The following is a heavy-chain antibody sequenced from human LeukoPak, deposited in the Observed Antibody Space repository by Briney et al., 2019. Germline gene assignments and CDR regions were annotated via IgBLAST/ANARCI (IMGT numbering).Heavy chain of an antibody. CDR1: GLTFSSYW. J-gene: IGHJ6*02. Sequence: PGGSLRLSCAASGLTFSSYWMHWVRQAPGKGPVWVSRINNDGSSTRYADSVKGRFTISRDNAKDTLYLQMTSLRAEDTAVYYCARSHYYDSSGSFYYYYGLDVWGQGTLVTVSS. CDR2: INNDGSST. V-gene: IGHV3-74*01. D-gene: IGHD3-22*01. CDR3: ARSHYYDSSGSFYYYYGLDV.